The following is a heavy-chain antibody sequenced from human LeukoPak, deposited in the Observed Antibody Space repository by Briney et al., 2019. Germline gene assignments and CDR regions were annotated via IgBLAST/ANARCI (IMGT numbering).Heavy chain of an antibody. CDR3: AAGQTLWNYFDF. V-gene: IGHV3-66*02. CDR1: GFTVSSNH. J-gene: IGHJ4*02. Sequence: GGSLRLSCAASGFTVSSNHMIWVRRAPGKGPEWVSVLYSGGSTYYADSVKGRFTISRDNSKNTLYLQMNSLRPEDTAVYHCAAGQTLWNYFDFWGQGTMVTVSS. D-gene: IGHD3-10*01. CDR2: LYSGGST.